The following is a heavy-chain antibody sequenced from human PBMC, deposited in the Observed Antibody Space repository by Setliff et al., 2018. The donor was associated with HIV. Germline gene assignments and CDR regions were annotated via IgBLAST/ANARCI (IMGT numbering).Heavy chain of an antibody. J-gene: IGHJ4*02. CDR3: VRDQLRWPERWDFDF. Sequence: PGGSLRLSCAASGFVFSDHSFHWVRQAPGEGLEWLSYISATGTTVSYADSVRGRFIISRDSFRNVLYLQMKSLRVDDTALYYCVRDQLRWPERWDFDFWGQGTLVTVSS. CDR1: GFVFSDHS. V-gene: IGHV3-48*01. D-gene: IGHD1-26*01. CDR2: ISATGTTV.